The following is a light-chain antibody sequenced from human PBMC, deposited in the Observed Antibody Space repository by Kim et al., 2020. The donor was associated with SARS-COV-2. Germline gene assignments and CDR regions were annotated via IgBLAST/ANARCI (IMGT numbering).Light chain of an antibody. Sequence: DIQLTQSPSFLSASVGDRVTITCRASQGISSYLAWYQQEPGKAPKLLIYEASTLHSGVPSRFSGSGSGTEFTLTISSLQPEDFATYHCQQLKSFPLTFGGGTKVDIK. CDR1: QGISSY. CDR3: QQLKSFPLT. J-gene: IGKJ4*01. CDR2: EAS. V-gene: IGKV1-9*01.